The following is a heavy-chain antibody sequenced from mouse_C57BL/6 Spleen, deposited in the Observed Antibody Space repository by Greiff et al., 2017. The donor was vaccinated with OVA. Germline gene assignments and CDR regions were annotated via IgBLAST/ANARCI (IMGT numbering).Heavy chain of an antibody. V-gene: IGHV1-64*01. CDR1: GYTFTSYW. CDR3: ARRINYYGSSYYYAMDY. Sequence: QVQLQQPGAELVKPGASVKLSCKASGYTFTSYWMHWVKQRPGQGLEWIGMIHPNSGSTNYNEKFKSKATLTVDKSSSTAYMQLSSLTSEDSAVYNCARRINYYGSSYYYAMDYWGQGTSVTVSS. CDR2: IHPNSGST. D-gene: IGHD1-1*01. J-gene: IGHJ4*01.